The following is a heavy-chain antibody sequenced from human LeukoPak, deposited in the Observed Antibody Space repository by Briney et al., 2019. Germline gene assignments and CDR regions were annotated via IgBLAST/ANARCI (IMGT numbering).Heavy chain of an antibody. J-gene: IGHJ3*02. CDR3: ARLDYDFWSGYPTDAFDI. CDR2: IIPILGIA. D-gene: IGHD3-3*01. V-gene: IGHV1-69*04. CDR1: GYTFTNYG. Sequence: ASVKVSCKASGYTFTNYGLSWVRQAPGQGLEWMGRIIPILGIANYAQKFQGRVTITADKSTSTAYMELSSLRSEDTAVYYCARLDYDFWSGYPTDAFDIWGQGTMVTVSS.